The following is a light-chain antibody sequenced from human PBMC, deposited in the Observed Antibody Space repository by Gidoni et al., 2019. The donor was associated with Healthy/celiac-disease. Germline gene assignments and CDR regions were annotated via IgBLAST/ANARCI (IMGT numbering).Light chain of an antibody. V-gene: IGKV3-20*01. CDR2: GAS. Sequence: IVLTHSPGTLSLSPGERATLSCRASQSVSSSYLAGYQQKPGQAPRLLIYGASSRATGIPDRLSGSGSGTDFTLTISRLEPEDFAVYYCQQYGSSPPAYTFGQGTKLEIK. J-gene: IGKJ2*01. CDR3: QQYGSSPPAYT. CDR1: QSVSSSY.